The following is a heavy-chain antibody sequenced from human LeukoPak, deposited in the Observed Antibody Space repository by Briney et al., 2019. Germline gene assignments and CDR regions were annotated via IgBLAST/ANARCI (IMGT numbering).Heavy chain of an antibody. CDR1: GFTFSSYS. CDR2: ISGSGGST. CDR3: AKGSSGWFHGMDV. J-gene: IGHJ6*02. D-gene: IGHD6-19*01. Sequence: GGSLRLSCAASGFTFSSYSMNWVRQAPGKGLEWVSAISGSGGSTYYADSVKGRFTISRDNSKNTLYLQMNSLRAEDTAVYYCAKGSSGWFHGMDVWGQGTTVTVSS. V-gene: IGHV3-23*01.